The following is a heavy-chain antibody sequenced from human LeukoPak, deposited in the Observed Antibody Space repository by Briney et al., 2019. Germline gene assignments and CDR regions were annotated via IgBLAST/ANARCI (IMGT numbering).Heavy chain of an antibody. D-gene: IGHD6-13*01. V-gene: IGHV1-8*01. CDR2: MNPRSGYA. Sequence: ASVKVSCKASGYTFSNYDINWVRQATGQGLEWMAWMNPRSGYAGYSQKFQGRVTMTGNTPISTAYMEMSSLTSEDTALYYCARGNRLYSSSWSSLPFDIWGQGSMVTVSS. CDR3: ARGNRLYSSSWSSLPFDI. CDR1: GYTFSNYD. J-gene: IGHJ3*02.